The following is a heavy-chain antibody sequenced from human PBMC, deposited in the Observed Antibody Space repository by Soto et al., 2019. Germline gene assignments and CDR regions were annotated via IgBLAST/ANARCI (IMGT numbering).Heavy chain of an antibody. D-gene: IGHD3-10*01. J-gene: IGHJ5*02. V-gene: IGHV1-24*01. CDR1: GYTLTELS. CDR2: FDPEDGET. Sequence: ASVKVSCKVSGYTLTELSMHCVRQAPVKGLDWMGGFDPEDGETIYAQKFQGRVTMTEDTSTDTAYMELSSLRSEDTAVYYCATIYYGSGSYVTWGQGTLVTVSS. CDR3: ATIYYGSGSYVT.